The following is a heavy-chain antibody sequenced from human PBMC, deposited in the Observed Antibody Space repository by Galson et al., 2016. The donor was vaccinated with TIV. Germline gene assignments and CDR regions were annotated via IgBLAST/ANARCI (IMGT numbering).Heavy chain of an antibody. Sequence: VKVSCKVSGYNFTDYYLHWMQQAPGKGFEWMGHVDPEDGQTKYAPKFQGRVTMSADTSTDTAYMELTSLRSEDTAIYFCTTVRLRGSGGMDVWGQGTAVIVSS. CDR2: VDPEDGQT. D-gene: IGHD2-8*01. J-gene: IGHJ6*02. CDR1: GYNFTDYY. CDR3: TTVRLRGSGGMDV. V-gene: IGHV1-69-2*01.